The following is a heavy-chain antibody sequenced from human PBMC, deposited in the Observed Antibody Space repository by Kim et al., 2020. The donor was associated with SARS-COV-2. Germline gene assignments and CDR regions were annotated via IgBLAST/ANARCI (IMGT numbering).Heavy chain of an antibody. D-gene: IGHD6-19*01. CDR3: VSRNYNSACHIEADF. J-gene: IGHJ6*01. CDR1: GGSISRSNYH. Sequence: SETLSLTCTVSGGSISRSNYHWGWIRQPPGKGLEWIGSINYSGSTFYDPSLKSRVTISSDTSTNLFSLKMNSMTAADTAVYYCVSRNYNSACHIEADFWG. CDR2: INYSGST. V-gene: IGHV4-39*01.